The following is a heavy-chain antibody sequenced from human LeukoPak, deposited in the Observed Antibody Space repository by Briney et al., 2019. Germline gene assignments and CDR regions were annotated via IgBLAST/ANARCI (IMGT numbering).Heavy chain of an antibody. V-gene: IGHV3-48*02. Sequence: GGSLRLSCAASGFXFSSYSINWVRQAPGKGLEWLSYISSSSGIIYYADSVKGRFTISRDNAKNSLYLQMNSLRDEDTAVYYCAKSDTYRFDYWGQGTLVTVSS. D-gene: IGHD2-21*02. CDR1: GFXFSSYS. J-gene: IGHJ4*02. CDR2: ISSSSGII. CDR3: AKSDTYRFDY.